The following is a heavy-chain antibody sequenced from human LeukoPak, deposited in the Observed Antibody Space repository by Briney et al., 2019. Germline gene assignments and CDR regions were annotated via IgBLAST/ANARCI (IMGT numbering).Heavy chain of an antibody. CDR3: AREGTYYDFWSGYYFDY. Sequence: ASVKVSCKASGYTFTGYYMHWVRQAPGQGLEWMGRINPNSGGTNYAQKFQGRVTMTRDTSISTAYMELRSLRSDDTAVYYCAREGTYYDFWSGYYFDYWGQGTLVTVSS. V-gene: IGHV1-2*06. CDR2: INPNSGGT. J-gene: IGHJ4*02. D-gene: IGHD3-3*01. CDR1: GYTFTGYY.